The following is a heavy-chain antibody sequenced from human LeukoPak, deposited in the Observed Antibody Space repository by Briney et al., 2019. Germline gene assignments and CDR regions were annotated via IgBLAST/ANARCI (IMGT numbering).Heavy chain of an antibody. J-gene: IGHJ4*02. CDR1: GGSISSSY. Sequence: PSETLSLTCTVSGGSISSSYWSWIRQPPGKGLEWIGYIYYTGSSSYNPSPNSRVTISLDTSNNQFSLRLSSVTAADTAVYYCARDNASGYDYRFDYWGQGTLVTVSS. V-gene: IGHV4-59*01. CDR2: IYYTGSS. CDR3: ARDNASGYDYRFDY. D-gene: IGHD5-12*01.